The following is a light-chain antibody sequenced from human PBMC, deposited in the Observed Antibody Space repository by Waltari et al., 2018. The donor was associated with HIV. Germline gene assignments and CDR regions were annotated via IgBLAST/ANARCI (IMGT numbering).Light chain of an antibody. CDR3: HQYAGLPRT. V-gene: IGKV3-20*01. Sequence: EIALTQSPGILSLSPGERATLSCRASQSVTSGHLAWYQLRPGQAPRLLIYDASKRATGIPDRFSGSGSGTDFTLTISRLEPEDFAVYHCHQYAGLPRTFGQGTRLDIK. CDR2: DAS. J-gene: IGKJ2*01. CDR1: QSVTSGH.